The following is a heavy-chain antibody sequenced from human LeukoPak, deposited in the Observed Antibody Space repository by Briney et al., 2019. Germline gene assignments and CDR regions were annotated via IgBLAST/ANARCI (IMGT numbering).Heavy chain of an antibody. CDR2: IYYSGST. Sequence: PSETLSLTCTVSGGSISSYYWSWIRQPPGKGLEWIGYIYYSGSTNYNPSLKSRVTISVDTSKNQFSLKLSSVTAADTAVYYCARHGRVVPAARGWFDPWGQGTLVTVSS. J-gene: IGHJ5*02. V-gene: IGHV4-59*08. D-gene: IGHD2-2*01. CDR1: GGSISSYY. CDR3: ARHGRVVPAARGWFDP.